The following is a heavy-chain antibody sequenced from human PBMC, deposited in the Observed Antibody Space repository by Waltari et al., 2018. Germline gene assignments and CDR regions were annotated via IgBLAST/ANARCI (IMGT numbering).Heavy chain of an antibody. V-gene: IGHV4-61*02. CDR1: GGSIDSGSYY. J-gene: IGHJ4*02. CDR2: IYPSGST. CDR3: ARGPLLSKVDY. Sequence: QVQLQESGPGLVKPSQTLSLTCTVSGGSIDSGSYYWSWIRQPAGKGLEWIERIYPSGSTNYNPSLKSRVTISVDTSKNQFSLNLSSVTAADTAVYYCARGPLLSKVDYWGQGTLVTVSS. D-gene: IGHD1-26*01.